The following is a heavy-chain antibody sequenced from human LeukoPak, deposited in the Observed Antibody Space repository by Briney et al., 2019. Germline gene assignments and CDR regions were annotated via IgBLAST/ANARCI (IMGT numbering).Heavy chain of an antibody. V-gene: IGHV1-69*05. CDR2: IIPIFGTA. Sequence: SVKVSCKASGDTFSSYAISWVRQAPGQGLEWMGRIIPIFGTANYAQKFQGRVTITTDESTSTAYMELSSLRSEDTAVYYCASDRTMVRGVIYWGQGTLVTVSS. CDR1: GDTFSSYA. CDR3: ASDRTMVRGVIY. J-gene: IGHJ4*02. D-gene: IGHD3-10*01.